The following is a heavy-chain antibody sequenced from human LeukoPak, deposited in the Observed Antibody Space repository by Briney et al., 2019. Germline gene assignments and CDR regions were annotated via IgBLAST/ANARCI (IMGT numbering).Heavy chain of an antibody. J-gene: IGHJ4*02. D-gene: IGHD3-10*01. V-gene: IGHV1-2*02. CDR1: GYSFTAFY. Sequence: ASVKVSCKASGYSFTAFYIHWVRQAPGQGLEGMGWIHPRRGDTNYAYKFQGRVTMTRDTAISTAYMDLGSLGSDDTAVYYCARDGEYGTGSYYRGCFDYWGQGILVTVSS. CDR2: IHPRRGDT. CDR3: ARDGEYGTGSYYRGCFDY.